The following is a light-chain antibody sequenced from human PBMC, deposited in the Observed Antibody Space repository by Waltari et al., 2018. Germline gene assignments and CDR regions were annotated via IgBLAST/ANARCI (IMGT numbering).Light chain of an antibody. V-gene: IGLV3-25*03. Sequence: SYELTQPPSVSVSPGQTARISCSGDALPKQYAYWYQQKPGQAPVLVIYKDSERPSGIPVRFSASSSGKTVTLTISGVQAEDEADYYCQSADSSGTYVVFGGGTKLTVL. CDR3: QSADSSGTYVV. CDR2: KDS. J-gene: IGLJ2*01. CDR1: ALPKQY.